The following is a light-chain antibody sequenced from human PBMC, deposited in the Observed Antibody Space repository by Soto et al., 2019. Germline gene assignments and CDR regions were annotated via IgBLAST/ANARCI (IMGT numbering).Light chain of an antibody. Sequence: DIQMTQSPSSLSASVGDTVTITCRASQSISLFLNWYQQKPGKAPKLLIYAASSLQSGVPSRFSSNGYGPDFTHTISSLQPEDFATYSCHQTDSIPETFGQGTKVEIK. CDR3: HQTDSIPET. V-gene: IGKV1-39*01. CDR1: QSISLF. CDR2: AAS. J-gene: IGKJ1*01.